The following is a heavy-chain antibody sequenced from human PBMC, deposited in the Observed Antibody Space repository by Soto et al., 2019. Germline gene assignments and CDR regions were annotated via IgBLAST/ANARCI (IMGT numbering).Heavy chain of an antibody. J-gene: IGHJ4*02. V-gene: IGHV4-34*02. CDR3: AGNIVATISSFDY. D-gene: IGHD5-12*01. Sequence: QVQLQQWGAGLLKPSETLSLTCAVYGESFSGYYWSWIRQPPGKGLEWIGEINHSGSTNYNPSLKSRVTMSVVTSRNQFSLKLSSVTGADTAMYYCAGNIVATISSFDYWGQGTLVTVSS. CDR2: INHSGST. CDR1: GESFSGYY.